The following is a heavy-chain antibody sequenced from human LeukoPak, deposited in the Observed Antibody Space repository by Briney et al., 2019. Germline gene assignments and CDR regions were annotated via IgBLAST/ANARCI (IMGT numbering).Heavy chain of an antibody. D-gene: IGHD4-17*01. CDR1: VGYICIYY. CDR2: IYTSENT. Sequence: SETLSLTCTVSVGYICIYYWSCIRQPARKGLEWSVRIYTSENTDYNPSLKSRVTMSVDMSTSQFSLRLTSVTAADTAVYSCAREGDYGDYSTSFYYMDVWGKGTTVTVSS. V-gene: IGHV4-4*07. J-gene: IGHJ6*03. CDR3: AREGDYGDYSTSFYYMDV.